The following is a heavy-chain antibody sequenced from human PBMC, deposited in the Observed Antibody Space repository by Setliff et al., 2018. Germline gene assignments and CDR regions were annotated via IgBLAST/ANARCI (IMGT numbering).Heavy chain of an antibody. Sequence: PSVTLSLTCIVSGGSISSGSYYWSWIRQPAGKGLEWIGHIYTSGSTNYNPSLKSRVTISVDTSKNQFSLKLSSVTAADTAVYYCAREQSNYDFWSGYYGSYYYYMDVWGKGTTVTVSS. V-gene: IGHV4-61*09. CDR3: AREQSNYDFWSGYYGSYYYYMDV. CDR1: GGSISSGSYY. J-gene: IGHJ6*03. D-gene: IGHD3-3*01. CDR2: IYTSGST.